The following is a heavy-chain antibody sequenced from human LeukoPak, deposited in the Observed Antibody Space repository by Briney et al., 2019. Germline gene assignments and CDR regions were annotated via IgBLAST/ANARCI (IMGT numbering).Heavy chain of an antibody. J-gene: IGHJ4*02. V-gene: IGHV4-34*01. CDR3: ARDRDFTGYCTNGVCFFDY. CDR2: INHSGST. D-gene: IGHD2-8*01. CDR1: GGSFSGYY. Sequence: PSETLSLTCAVYGGSFSGYYWSWIRQPPGKGLEWIGEINHSGSTNYNPSLKSRVTISVDTSKDQFSLKLSSVTAADTAVYYCARDRDFTGYCTNGVCFFDYWGQGTLVTVSS.